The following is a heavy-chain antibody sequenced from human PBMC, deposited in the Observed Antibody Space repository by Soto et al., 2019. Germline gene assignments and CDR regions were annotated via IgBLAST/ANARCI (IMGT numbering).Heavy chain of an antibody. V-gene: IGHV1-2*02. CDR2: INPKSGGT. CDR3: ARDLYYDFWSGYWIYYYVMDV. CDR1: GYTFTGYY. D-gene: IGHD3-3*01. J-gene: IGHJ6*02. Sequence: RASVKVSCKASGYTFTGYYMHWVRQAPGQGLEWMGWINPKSGGTNYAQKFQDRVTMTRDTSISTAYMELSRLRSDDTAVYYCARDLYYDFWSGYWIYYYVMDVWGQGTTVTVSS.